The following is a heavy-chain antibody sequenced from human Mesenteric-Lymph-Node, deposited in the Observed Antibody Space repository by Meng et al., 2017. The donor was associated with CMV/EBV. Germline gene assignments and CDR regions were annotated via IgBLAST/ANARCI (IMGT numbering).Heavy chain of an antibody. D-gene: IGHD2-2*01. Sequence: SLKISCAASGFSFRDSAMHWVRQAPGKGLEWVSGISWNSGSIGYADSVKGRFTISRDNAKNSLYVQMNSLTAEDTALYYCAKDGGTGYCSSTSCHGYFDCWGQGTLVTVSS. J-gene: IGHJ4*02. CDR3: AKDGGTGYCSSTSCHGYFDC. CDR1: GFSFRDSA. CDR2: ISWNSGSI. V-gene: IGHV3-9*01.